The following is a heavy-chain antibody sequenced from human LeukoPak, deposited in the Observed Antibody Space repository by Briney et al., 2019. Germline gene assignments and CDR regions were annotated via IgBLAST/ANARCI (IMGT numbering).Heavy chain of an antibody. V-gene: IGHV6-1*01. Sequence: SQTLSLPCAISGDSVSSKNGAWNWIRQSPSRGLEWLGRTYYRSKWYDDFADSVKRRITISPDTSKNQFSLHVYSVTPEDTAVYYCARDLGTSGWYTFDFWGQGTLVTVSS. CDR2: TYYRSKWYD. D-gene: IGHD6-19*01. CDR1: GDSVSSKNGA. J-gene: IGHJ5*01. CDR3: ARDLGTSGWYTFDF.